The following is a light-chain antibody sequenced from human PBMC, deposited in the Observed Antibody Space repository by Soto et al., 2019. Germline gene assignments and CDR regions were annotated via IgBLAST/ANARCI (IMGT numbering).Light chain of an antibody. CDR3: EAWDDSRYGAV. CDR1: SSNIGTNT. Sequence: QSVLTQPPSASGTPGQGVTISCSGSSSNIGTNTVNWYKQLPGTAPKLLIYSNDLPPSGVPDRFSGSKSGTSVSLAISGLQSEDEADYYCEAWDDSRYGAVFGGGTKVTVL. V-gene: IGLV1-44*01. CDR2: SND. J-gene: IGLJ2*01.